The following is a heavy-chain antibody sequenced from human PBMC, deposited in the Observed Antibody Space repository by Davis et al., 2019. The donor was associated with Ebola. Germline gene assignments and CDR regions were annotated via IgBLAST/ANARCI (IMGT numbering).Heavy chain of an antibody. J-gene: IGHJ4*02. V-gene: IGHV3-30*18. Sequence: GESLKISCAASGFTFSSYGMHWVRQAPGKGLEWVAVISYDGSNKYYADSVKGRFTISRDNSKNTLYLQMNSLRAEDTAVYYCAKRVEWQWLVREDSDYWGQGTLVTVSS. CDR1: GFTFSSYG. D-gene: IGHD6-19*01. CDR3: AKRVEWQWLVREDSDY. CDR2: ISYDGSNK.